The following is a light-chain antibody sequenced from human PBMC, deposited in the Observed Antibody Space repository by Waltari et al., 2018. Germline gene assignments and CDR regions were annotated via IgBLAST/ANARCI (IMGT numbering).Light chain of an antibody. CDR2: GVT. J-gene: IGLJ1*01. CDR1: RSDNGAYNF. V-gene: IGLV2-14*01. CDR3: SSYTRSSSLYV. Sequence: QSALTQPASVSGSPGQSSIISRAGTRSDNGAYNFVPWYQLHPGKAPKLIIYGVTNRPSGVSTRFSGSKSGNTASLTISGLQADDEADYYCSSYTRSSSLYVFGGGTTVTV.